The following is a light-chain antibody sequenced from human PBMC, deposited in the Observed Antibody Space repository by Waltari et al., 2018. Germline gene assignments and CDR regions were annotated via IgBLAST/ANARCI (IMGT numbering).Light chain of an antibody. Sequence: QSALTQPPSVSGSPGQSITISCTGTGSDVGGYNFVSWYQDHPGQAPKVIIYDVSDRPSAISVRFSVSKSGNTTSLTISGLQPEDEADYYCSSRSSANVVLFGGGTKLTVL. CDR2: DVS. V-gene: IGLV2-14*03. CDR1: GSDVGGYNF. CDR3: SSRSSANVVL. J-gene: IGLJ2*01.